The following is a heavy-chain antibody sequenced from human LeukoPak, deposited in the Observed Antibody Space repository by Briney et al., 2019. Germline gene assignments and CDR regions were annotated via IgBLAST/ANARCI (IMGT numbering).Heavy chain of an antibody. CDR2: TYYRSKWYS. Sequence: SQTLSLTCAISGDSVSSNSAAWNWIRQSPSRGLEWLGRTYYRSKWYSDYAVSVKSRITINPDTSKNQFSLQLNSVTPEDTAVYYCARTWKYYDSSGYSSDDAFDIWGQGTMVTVSS. J-gene: IGHJ3*02. CDR3: ARTWKYYDSSGYSSDDAFDI. D-gene: IGHD3-22*01. CDR1: GDSVSSNSAA. V-gene: IGHV6-1*01.